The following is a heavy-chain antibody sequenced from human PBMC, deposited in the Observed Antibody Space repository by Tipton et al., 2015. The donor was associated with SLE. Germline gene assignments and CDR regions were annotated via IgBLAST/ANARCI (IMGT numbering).Heavy chain of an antibody. V-gene: IGHV3-23*01. Sequence: SLRLSCAASGFTSSSYVMSWARQAPGKGLEWVSGISGSGIRTYYADSVKGRFTVSRDNSKNTLYLQMNSLRAEDTAVYYCAWGPAALDWGQGTLVTVSS. CDR2: ISGSGIRT. D-gene: IGHD2-2*01. CDR3: AWGPAALD. CDR1: GFTSSSYV. J-gene: IGHJ4*02.